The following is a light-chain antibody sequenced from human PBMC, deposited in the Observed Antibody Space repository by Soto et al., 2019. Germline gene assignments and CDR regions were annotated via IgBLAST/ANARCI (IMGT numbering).Light chain of an antibody. V-gene: IGLV6-57*02. CDR3: QSYDRSNCYV. CDR2: EDN. J-gene: IGLJ1*01. Sequence: NFMLTQPHSVSESPGKTVTISCTGSSGSIARNYVQWYQQRPGSGPTTVIYEDNQRPSGVPDRFSGSIDSSSNSASLTISGLKTEDEADYYCQSYDRSNCYVFGTGTKVTVL. CDR1: SGSIARNY.